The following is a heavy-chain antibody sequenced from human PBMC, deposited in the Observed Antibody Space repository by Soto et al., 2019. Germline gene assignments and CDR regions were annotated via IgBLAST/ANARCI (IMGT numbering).Heavy chain of an antibody. CDR1: GFTFSSYA. Sequence: GGSLRLSCAASGFTFSSYAMHWVRQAPGKGLEWVAVISYDGSNKYYADSVKGRFTISRDNSKNTLYLQMNSLRAEDTAVYYCARDGCYYDSSGYYRYYYYGMDVWGQGTTVTVSS. D-gene: IGHD3-22*01. V-gene: IGHV3-30-3*01. J-gene: IGHJ6*02. CDR3: ARDGCYYDSSGYYRYYYYGMDV. CDR2: ISYDGSNK.